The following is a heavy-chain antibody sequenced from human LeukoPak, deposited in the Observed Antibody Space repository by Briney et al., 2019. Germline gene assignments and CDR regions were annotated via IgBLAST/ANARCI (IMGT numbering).Heavy chain of an antibody. D-gene: IGHD3-3*01. CDR1: GYSFTSYW. CDR3: ARIPYDFWSGYPFDY. J-gene: IGHJ4*02. CDR2: IYPGDSDT. Sequence: PGESLKISCKGSGYSFTSYWIGWVRQMPGKGLEWMGIIYPGDSDTRHSPSFQGQVTISADKSISTAYLQWSSLKASDTATYYCARIPYDFWSGYPFDYWGQGTLVTVSS. V-gene: IGHV5-51*01.